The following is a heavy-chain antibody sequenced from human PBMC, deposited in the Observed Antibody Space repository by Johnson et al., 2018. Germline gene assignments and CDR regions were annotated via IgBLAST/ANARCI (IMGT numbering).Heavy chain of an antibody. D-gene: IGHD1-1*01. CDR2: IYRGGST. V-gene: IGHV3-66*02. CDR3: ARNDDNEYFQH. Sequence: VQLVESGGGVVQPGRSLRLSCAASGFTFSSNYMSWVRQAPRKGLEWVSIIYRGGSTYYADSVKGRFTISRDNSKNTLYLQMNSLRAEDTAVYYCARNDDNEYFQHWGQGTLVTVSS. J-gene: IGHJ1*01. CDR1: GFTFSSNY.